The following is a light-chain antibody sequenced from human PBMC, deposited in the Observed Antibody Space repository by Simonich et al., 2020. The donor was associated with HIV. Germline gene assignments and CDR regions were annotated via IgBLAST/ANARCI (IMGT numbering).Light chain of an antibody. Sequence: EIVMTQSPATLSVSPGERATLSCRASQSISSNSAWFQQRPGQAPRLLIYGASTRATGFPARFSGSGSGTEFTLTISSMQTEDFAVYYCQQYNSWPTFGGGTKVEIK. CDR3: QQYNSWPT. CDR2: GAS. CDR1: QSISSN. J-gene: IGKJ4*01. V-gene: IGKV3-15*01.